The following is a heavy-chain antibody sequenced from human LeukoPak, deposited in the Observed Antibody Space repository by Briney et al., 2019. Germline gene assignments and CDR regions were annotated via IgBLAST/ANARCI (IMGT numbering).Heavy chain of an antibody. Sequence: SQTLSLTCTVSGGSISSGGYYWSWIRQHPGKGLEWIGYIYYIGSTYYNPSLKSRVTISVDTSKNQFSLKLSSVTAADTAVYYCARVVLTANNYFDPWGQGTLVTVSS. D-gene: IGHD3-22*01. CDR3: ARVVLTANNYFDP. V-gene: IGHV4-31*03. CDR2: IYYIGST. CDR1: GGSISSGGYY. J-gene: IGHJ5*02.